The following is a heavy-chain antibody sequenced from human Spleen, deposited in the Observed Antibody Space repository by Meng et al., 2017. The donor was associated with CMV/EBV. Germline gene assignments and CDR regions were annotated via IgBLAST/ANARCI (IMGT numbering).Heavy chain of an antibody. CDR3: ATAASLTVFGVVLIVGGPYGMDV. J-gene: IGHJ6*02. D-gene: IGHD3-3*01. Sequence: ASVKVSCKVSGYTLTELSMHWVRQAPGKGLEWMGGFDPEDGETIYAQKFQGRVTMTEDTSTDTAYVELSSLRSEDTAVYYCATAASLTVFGVVLIVGGPYGMDVWGQGTTVTVSS. V-gene: IGHV1-24*01. CDR1: GYTLTELS. CDR2: FDPEDGET.